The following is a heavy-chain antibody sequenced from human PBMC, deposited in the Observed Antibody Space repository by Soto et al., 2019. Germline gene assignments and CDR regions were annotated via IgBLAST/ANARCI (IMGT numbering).Heavy chain of an antibody. CDR3: AKDLGMVYAPYYYYGMDV. J-gene: IGHJ6*02. CDR1: GFTFSSYG. D-gene: IGHD2-8*01. CDR2: ISYDGSNK. V-gene: IGHV3-30*18. Sequence: GGSLRLSCAASGFTFSSYGMHWVRQAPGKGLEWVAVISYDGSNKYYADSVKGRFTISRDNSKNTLYLQMNSLRAEDTAVYYCAKDLGMVYAPYYYYGMDVWGQGTTVTVSS.